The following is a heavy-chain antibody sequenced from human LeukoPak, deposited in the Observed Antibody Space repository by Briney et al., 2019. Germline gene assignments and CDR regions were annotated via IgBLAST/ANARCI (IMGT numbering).Heavy chain of an antibody. CDR2: TSGSGGSS. J-gene: IGHJ4*02. Sequence: GGSLRLSCAASGFTFSSYAMIWVRQAPGKGREWVSTTSGSGGSSYYADSVKGRFTISRDNSKNTLYLQMNSLRADDTAVYYCAKAGYSYGIPFFDYWGQGTLVTVSS. V-gene: IGHV3-23*01. D-gene: IGHD5-18*01. CDR3: AKAGYSYGIPFFDY. CDR1: GFTFSSYA.